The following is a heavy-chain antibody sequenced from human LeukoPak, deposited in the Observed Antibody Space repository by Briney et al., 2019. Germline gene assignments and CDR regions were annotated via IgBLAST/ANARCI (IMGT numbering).Heavy chain of an antibody. D-gene: IGHD3-16*02. CDR3: ARDPTFGGVIADDY. V-gene: IGHV3-21*01. Sequence: GGSLRLSCAASGFTFSSYSMNWVRQAPGKGLEWVSSISGSSSYIYYADSVKGRFTISRDNAKNSLYLQMNSLRAEDTAVYYCARDPTFGGVIADDYWGQGTLVTASS. CDR2: ISGSSSYI. CDR1: GFTFSSYS. J-gene: IGHJ4*02.